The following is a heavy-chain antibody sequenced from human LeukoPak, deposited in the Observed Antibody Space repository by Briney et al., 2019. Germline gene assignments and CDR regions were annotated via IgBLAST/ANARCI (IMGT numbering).Heavy chain of an antibody. CDR2: INHSGST. J-gene: IGHJ4*02. CDR3: ATLRGYSYGHGFDY. V-gene: IGHV4-34*01. Sequence: SETLSHTCAVYGGSFSGYYWSWIRQPPGKGLEWIGEINHSGSTNYNPSLKSRVTISVDTSKNQFSLKLSSVTAADTAVYYCATLRGYSYGHGFDYWGQGTLITVSS. CDR1: GGSFSGYY. D-gene: IGHD5-18*01.